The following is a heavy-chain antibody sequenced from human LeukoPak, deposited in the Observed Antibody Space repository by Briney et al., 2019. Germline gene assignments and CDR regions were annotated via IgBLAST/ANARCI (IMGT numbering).Heavy chain of an antibody. CDR3: AKKVGSWFGELSHFDY. CDR1: GFTFSSYA. CDR2: ISGSGGST. D-gene: IGHD3-10*01. Sequence: GGSLRLSCAASGFTFSSYAMSWVRQAPGKGLEWVSAISGSGGSTYYADSVKGRFTISRDNSKNTLYLQMNSLRAEDTAVYYCAKKVGSWFGELSHFDYWGQGTLVTVSS. J-gene: IGHJ4*02. V-gene: IGHV3-23*01.